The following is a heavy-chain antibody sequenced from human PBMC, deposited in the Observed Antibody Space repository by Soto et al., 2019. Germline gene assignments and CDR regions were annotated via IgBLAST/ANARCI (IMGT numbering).Heavy chain of an antibody. CDR1: GFTFSSYA. CDR2: ISYDGSNK. D-gene: IGHD6-13*01. CDR3: ARDHVAAAGNFDY. Sequence: GGSLRLSCAASGFTFSSYAMHWVRQAPGKGLEWVAVISYDGSNKYYADSVKGRFTISRDNSKNTLYLQMNSLRAEDTAVYYCARDHVAAAGNFDYWGQGTLVTVSS. V-gene: IGHV3-30-3*01. J-gene: IGHJ4*02.